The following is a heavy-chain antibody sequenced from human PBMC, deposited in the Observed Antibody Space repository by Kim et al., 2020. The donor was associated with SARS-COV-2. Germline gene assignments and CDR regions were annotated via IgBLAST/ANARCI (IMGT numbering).Heavy chain of an antibody. V-gene: IGHV4-59*01. CDR3: ARISSSWNNWFDT. D-gene: IGHD6-13*01. J-gene: IGHJ5*02. CDR2: IFYLGST. Sequence: SETLSLTCTVSRGSINDYYWSWIRQSPEKGLEWIGYIFYLGSTNYNPSLKSRVTISVDTSKNQFSLRLSSVTAGDTATYYCARISSSWNNWFDTWGQGTLVTVSS. CDR1: RGSINDYY.